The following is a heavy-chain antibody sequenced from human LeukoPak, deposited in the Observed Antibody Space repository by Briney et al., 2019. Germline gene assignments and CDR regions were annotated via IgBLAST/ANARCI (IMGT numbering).Heavy chain of an antibody. J-gene: IGHJ3*02. V-gene: IGHV4-34*01. CDR2: INHSGST. D-gene: IGHD3-22*01. Sequence: SETLSLTCAVYGGSFSGYYWSWIRQPPGKGLEWIGEINHSGSTYYNPSLKSRVTISVDTSKNQFSLKLSSVTAADTAVYCCARVARITMIVVVITDDAFDIWGQGTMVTVSS. CDR3: ARVARITMIVVVITDDAFDI. CDR1: GGSFSGYY.